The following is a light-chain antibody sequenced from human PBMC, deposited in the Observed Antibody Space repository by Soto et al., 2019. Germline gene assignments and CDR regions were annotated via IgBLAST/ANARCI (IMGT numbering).Light chain of an antibody. CDR3: HQYNVWHSLT. CDR1: QSVNSN. CDR2: DAS. Sequence: EIVMTQSPATLSVSPGERATLSCRASQSVNSNLAWYRQKPGQAPRLLISDASTRATGVLARFSGSGSGTEFTLTISSLPSEDYGLYYCHQYNVWHSLTFGGGTKVEIK. V-gene: IGKV3-15*01. J-gene: IGKJ4*01.